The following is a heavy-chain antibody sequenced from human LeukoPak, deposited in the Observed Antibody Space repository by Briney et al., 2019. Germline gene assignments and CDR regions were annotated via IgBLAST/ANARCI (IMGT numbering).Heavy chain of an antibody. J-gene: IGHJ4*02. Sequence: SETLSLTCTVSGGSISSSSYYWSWIRQPPGKGLEWIGEINHSGSTNYNPSLKSRVTISVDTSKNQFSPKLSSVTAADTAVYYCARVQPPHDYWGQGTLVTVSS. CDR1: GGSISSSSYY. CDR2: INHSGST. V-gene: IGHV4-39*07. CDR3: ARVQPPHDY. D-gene: IGHD5-18*01.